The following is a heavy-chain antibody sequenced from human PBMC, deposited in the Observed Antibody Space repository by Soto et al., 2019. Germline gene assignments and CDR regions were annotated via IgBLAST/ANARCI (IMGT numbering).Heavy chain of an antibody. D-gene: IGHD3-16*01. V-gene: IGHV1-2*02. CDR3: ARGGREVPRIPYDT. J-gene: IGHJ5*02. CDR2: INPNVGGT. Sequence: QVQLVQSGAEVKKPGASVYVSCKASGYTFSDYYVHWVRQAPGQGLEWMGWINPNVGGTNYARKFQGRCTMTRDTSISTGDMKLTWLSPDDTARYYCARGGREVPRIPYDTWGQGTRVTVSS. CDR1: GYTFSDYY.